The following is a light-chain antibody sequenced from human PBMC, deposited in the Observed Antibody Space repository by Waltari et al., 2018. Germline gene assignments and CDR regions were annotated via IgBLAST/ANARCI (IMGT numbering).Light chain of an antibody. J-gene: IGKJ2*01. CDR2: AAS. Sequence: DIQMTQSPSSLSASVGDRVTITCRASQSISSDLNWYQQKPGKAPKLLIYAASSLQSGVPSRFSGSGSGTDFTLTISSLQPGDVATYYCKQSYSTPYTFGQGTKMEIK. CDR1: QSISSD. V-gene: IGKV1-39*01. CDR3: KQSYSTPYT.